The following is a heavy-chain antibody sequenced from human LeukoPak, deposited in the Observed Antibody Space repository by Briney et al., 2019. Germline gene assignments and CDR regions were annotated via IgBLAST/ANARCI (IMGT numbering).Heavy chain of an antibody. J-gene: IGHJ4*02. V-gene: IGHV3-21*01. CDR3: ARPYWGYYFDN. CDR1: GFIFSNYN. D-gene: IGHD7-27*01. CDR2: IGTDGGYI. Sequence: GGSLRLSCAASGFIFSNYNMNWLRQAPGKGLEWVATIGTDGGYIYYADSVKGRSTISRDNAKSSLYLQMNSLRAEDTAVYYCARPYWGYYFDNWGQGTLVTVSS.